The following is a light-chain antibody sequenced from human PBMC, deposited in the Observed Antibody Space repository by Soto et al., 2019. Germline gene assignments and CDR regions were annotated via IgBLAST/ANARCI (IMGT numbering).Light chain of an antibody. Sequence: EVVLTQSPVTLSLSPGESATLSYRASQSVGSPYLAWYQQKPGQPPRLLIYGASSRATDIPERFSGSGSGTEFTLTIARLAPEDFAMYYCHQHGSSPFTFGPGTKVDF. CDR1: QSVGSPY. J-gene: IGKJ3*01. V-gene: IGKV3-20*01. CDR2: GAS. CDR3: HQHGSSPFT.